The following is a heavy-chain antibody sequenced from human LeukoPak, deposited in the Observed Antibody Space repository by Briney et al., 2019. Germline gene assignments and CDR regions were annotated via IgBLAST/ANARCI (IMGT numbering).Heavy chain of an antibody. J-gene: IGHJ4*02. CDR1: GYTFTSYG. Sequence: ASVKVSCKASGYTFTSYGISWVRQAPGQGLEWMGWISAYNGKTNYAQKLQSGVTMTTETSTSTAYMELRSLRSDDTAVYYCARPLGGGPAAYDYWGQGTLVTVSS. D-gene: IGHD2-2*01. V-gene: IGHV1-18*01. CDR2: ISAYNGKT. CDR3: ARPLGGGPAAYDY.